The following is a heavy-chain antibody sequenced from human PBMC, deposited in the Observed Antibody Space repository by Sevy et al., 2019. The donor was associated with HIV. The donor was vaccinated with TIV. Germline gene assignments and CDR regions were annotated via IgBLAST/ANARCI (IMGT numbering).Heavy chain of an antibody. J-gene: IGHJ4*02. CDR2: FDPEDGET. V-gene: IGHV1-24*01. CDR3: ATTKDYYESSGSPFDY. D-gene: IGHD3-22*01. CDR1: GYTFTGYY. Sequence: ASVKVSCKASGYTFTGYYMHWVRQAPGKGLEWMGSFDPEDGETIYAQKFQGRLTMTEDTSTDTAYMDLSSLRSEDTAVYFCATTKDYYESSGSPFDYWGQGTVVTVSS.